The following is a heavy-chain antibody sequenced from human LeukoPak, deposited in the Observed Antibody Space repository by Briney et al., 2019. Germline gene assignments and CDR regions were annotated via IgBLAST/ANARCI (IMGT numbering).Heavy chain of an antibody. CDR2: ISYDGSNK. J-gene: IGHJ4*02. CDR3: AKDRSITGTTVGFDY. D-gene: IGHD1-7*01. CDR1: GFTFSSYA. V-gene: IGHV3-30-3*01. Sequence: GRSLRLSCAASGFTFSSYAMHWVRQAPGKGLEWVAVISYDGSNKYYADSVKGRFTISRDNSKNTLYLQMNSLRAEDTAVYYCAKDRSITGTTVGFDYWGQGTLVTVSS.